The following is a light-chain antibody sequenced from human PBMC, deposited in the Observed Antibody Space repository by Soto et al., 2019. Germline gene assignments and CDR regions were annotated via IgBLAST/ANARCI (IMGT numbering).Light chain of an antibody. Sequence: QSALTQPASVSGSPGQSITISCTGTSSDIGAYNFVSWYQQHPGKAPNLMLYDVNIRPSGVSNRFSGSKSGNTDSLTISGLQAEDEADYYCTSWTTSTTMIFGGGTKLTVL. V-gene: IGLV2-14*03. CDR3: TSWTTSTTMI. J-gene: IGLJ2*01. CDR1: SSDIGAYNF. CDR2: DVN.